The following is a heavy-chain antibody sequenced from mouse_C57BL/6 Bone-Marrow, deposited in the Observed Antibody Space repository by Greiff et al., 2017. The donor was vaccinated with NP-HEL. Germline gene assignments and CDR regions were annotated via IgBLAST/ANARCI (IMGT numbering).Heavy chain of an antibody. CDR3: ARDSNYEDFDY. CDR1: GYSFTGYY. Sequence: VQLQQSGPELVKPGASVKISCKASGYSFTGYYMNWVKQSPEKSLEWIGEINPSTGGTTYNQKFKAKATLTVDKSSSTAYMKLKSLTSEDSAVYYCARDSNYEDFDYWGQGTTLTVSS. D-gene: IGHD2-5*01. V-gene: IGHV1-42*01. J-gene: IGHJ2*01. CDR2: INPSTGGT.